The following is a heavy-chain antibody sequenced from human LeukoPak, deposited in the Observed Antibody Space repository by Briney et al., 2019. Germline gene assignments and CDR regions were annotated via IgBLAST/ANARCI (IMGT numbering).Heavy chain of an antibody. CDR1: GGSINAYY. D-gene: IGHD5-18*01. V-gene: IGHV4-59*08. Sequence: SETLSLTCTVSGGSINAYYWSWIRQPPGKGLEWISYVRDNGENNYNPSLKSRVAISVDTANNQISLRLNFVTAADTAIYYCARQPANTAAFDIWGLGTMVTVSS. CDR2: VRDNGEN. J-gene: IGHJ3*02. CDR3: ARQPANTAAFDI.